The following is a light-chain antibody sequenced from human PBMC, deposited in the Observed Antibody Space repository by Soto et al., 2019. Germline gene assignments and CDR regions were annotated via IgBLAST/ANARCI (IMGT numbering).Light chain of an antibody. CDR3: AAWDDSLNGLV. CDR2: NNN. Sequence: QSVLTQPPSASGTPGQRVTISCSGSSSNIGSNTVNWYQQLPGTAPKLLIYNNNKRPSGVPDRFSGSKSGNTASLAISGLQSEDEADYYCAAWDDSLNGLVFGTGTKLTVL. J-gene: IGLJ1*01. V-gene: IGLV1-44*01. CDR1: SSNIGSNT.